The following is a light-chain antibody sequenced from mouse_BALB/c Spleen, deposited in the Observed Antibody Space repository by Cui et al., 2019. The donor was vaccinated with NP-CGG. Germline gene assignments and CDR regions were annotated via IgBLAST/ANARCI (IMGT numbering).Light chain of an antibody. CDR3: ALWYSNHWV. CDR1: TGAVTTSNY. CDR2: GTN. Sequence: QAVVTHESALTTSPGETVTLTFRSSTGAVTTSNYANWVQEKPDHLFTGLIGGTNNRAPGVPAKFSGSLIGDKAVLTITGAQTEDEAIYYCALWYSNHWVFGGGTKLTVL. J-gene: IGLJ1*01. V-gene: IGLV1*01.